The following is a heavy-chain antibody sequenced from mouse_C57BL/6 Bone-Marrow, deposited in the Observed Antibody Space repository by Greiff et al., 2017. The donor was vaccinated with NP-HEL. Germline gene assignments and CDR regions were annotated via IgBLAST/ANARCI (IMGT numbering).Heavy chain of an antibody. CDR3: ASSLRLRTWLAY. CDR1: GYTFTSYW. CDR2: IYPGSGST. Sequence: QVQLQQPGAELVKPGASVKMSCKASGYTFTSYWITWVKQRPGQGLEWIGDIYPGSGSTNYNEKFKSKDTLTVDTSSSTAYMQLSSLTSADSAVFSFASSLRLRTWLAYWGQGTLVTVSA. V-gene: IGHV1-55*01. D-gene: IGHD3-2*02. J-gene: IGHJ3*01.